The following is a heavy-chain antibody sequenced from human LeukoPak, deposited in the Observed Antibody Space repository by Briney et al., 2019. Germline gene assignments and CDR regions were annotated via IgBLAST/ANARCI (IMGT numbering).Heavy chain of an antibody. CDR3: ARRVAARPRYAFDI. Sequence: PSETLSLTCTVSGGSIGSYYWSWIRPPPGKGLDWIGYIYYSGSTNYNPSLKSRVTISVDTSKNQFSLKLSSVTAADTAVYYCARRVAARPRYAFDIWGQGTMVTVSS. D-gene: IGHD6-6*01. CDR1: GGSIGSYY. CDR2: IYYSGST. J-gene: IGHJ3*02. V-gene: IGHV4-59*01.